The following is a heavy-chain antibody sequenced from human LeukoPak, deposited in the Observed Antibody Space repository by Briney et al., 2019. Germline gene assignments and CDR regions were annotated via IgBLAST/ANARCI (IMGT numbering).Heavy chain of an antibody. CDR3: AKGSHDGTSH. Sequence: GGSLRLSCAASGFTFDDYAMHWVRQAPGKGLEWVSGISWNSGSIGYADSVKGRFTISRDNAKNSLYLQMNSLRAEDTALYYCAKGSHDGTSHWGQGTLVTGSS. V-gene: IGHV3-9*01. CDR2: ISWNSGSI. CDR1: GFTFDDYA. D-gene: IGHD1-26*01. J-gene: IGHJ4*02.